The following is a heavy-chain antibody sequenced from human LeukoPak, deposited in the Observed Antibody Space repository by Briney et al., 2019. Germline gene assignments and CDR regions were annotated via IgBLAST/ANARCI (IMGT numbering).Heavy chain of an antibody. CDR3: ARASYDFWSGYYTDDWNNWFDP. V-gene: IGHV4-59*01. D-gene: IGHD3-3*01. Sequence: PLETLSLTCTVSGGSISSYYWSWIRQPPGKGLEWIGYIYYSGSTNYNPSLKSRVIISVDTSKNQFSLKLSSVTAADTAVYYCARASYDFWSGYYTDDWNNWFDPWGQGTLVTVSS. CDR1: GGSISSYY. CDR2: IYYSGST. J-gene: IGHJ5*02.